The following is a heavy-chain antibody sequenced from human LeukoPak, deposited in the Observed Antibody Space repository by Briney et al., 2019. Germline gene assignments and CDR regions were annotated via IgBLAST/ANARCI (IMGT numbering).Heavy chain of an antibody. CDR1: GYTFTSYY. Sequence: ASVKVSCKAFGYTFTSYYMHWVRQAPGQGLEWMGIINPSGGSTSYAQKFQGRVTMTRDTSTSTVYMELSSLRSEDTAVYYCARGARSAQYYYYMDVWGKGTTVTVSS. CDR2: INPSGGST. D-gene: IGHD3-3*01. V-gene: IGHV1-46*01. J-gene: IGHJ6*03. CDR3: ARGARSAQYYYYMDV.